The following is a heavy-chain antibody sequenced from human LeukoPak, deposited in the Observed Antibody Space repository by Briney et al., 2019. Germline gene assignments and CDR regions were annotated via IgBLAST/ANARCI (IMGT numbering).Heavy chain of an antibody. CDR2: ISTYNGNT. V-gene: IGHV1-18*01. J-gene: IGHJ5*02. CDR3: AREISTTVTTDWFDP. Sequence: ASVKVSCKASGYTFSTYGINWVRQAPGQGLEWMGWISTYNGNTNYAQKLQGRVTMTTDTSTSTAYMELRSLRSDDTAVYYCAREISTTVTTDWFDPWGQGTLVTVSS. CDR1: GYTFSTYG. D-gene: IGHD4-11*01.